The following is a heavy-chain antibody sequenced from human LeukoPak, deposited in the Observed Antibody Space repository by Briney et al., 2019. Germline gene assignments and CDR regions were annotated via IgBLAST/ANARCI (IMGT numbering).Heavy chain of an antibody. CDR1: GFSFSTYA. CDR3: GKDPNGDYVGAFDM. J-gene: IGHJ3*02. CDR2: ISVTPTNT. Sequence: PGGSLRLSCGASGFSFSTYAMSWVHQAPGKGLEWVSVISVTPTNTNYVDSVKGRFTISRDNSKNTLFLQVNSLRAEDTAVYYCGKDPNGDYVGAFDMWGQGTMVTVSP. D-gene: IGHD4-17*01. V-gene: IGHV3-23*01.